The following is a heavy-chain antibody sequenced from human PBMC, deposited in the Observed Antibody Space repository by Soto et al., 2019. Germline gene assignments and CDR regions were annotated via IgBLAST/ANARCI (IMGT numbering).Heavy chain of an antibody. V-gene: IGHV3-74*01. CDR3: THCRGESCHGGYFGMDV. CDR2: INSDGTTT. Sequence: EAQVVESGGGVVQPGGSPRLSCAGSGFTFSGYWMHWVRQSPGKGLVWVSRINSDGTTTAYADSVKGRFTISRDNSKNTLYLQMTSLRGDDTAVYYCTHCRGESCHGGYFGMDVWGQGTTVTVSS. CDR1: GFTFSGYW. J-gene: IGHJ6*02. D-gene: IGHD2-15*01.